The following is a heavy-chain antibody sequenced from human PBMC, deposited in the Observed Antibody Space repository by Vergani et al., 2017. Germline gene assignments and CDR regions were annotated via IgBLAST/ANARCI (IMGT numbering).Heavy chain of an antibody. V-gene: IGHV3-21*01. D-gene: IGHD3-10*01. CDR3: AKDISGYYGSGSSSMDV. Sequence: EVQLVESGGGLVKPGGSLRLSCAASGFTFSSYSMNWVRQAPGKGLEWVSSISSSSSYIYYADSVKGRFTISRDNAKNSLYLQMNSLRAEDTAVYYCAKDISGYYGSGSSSMDVWGKGTTVTVSS. CDR1: GFTFSSYS. J-gene: IGHJ6*03. CDR2: ISSSSSYI.